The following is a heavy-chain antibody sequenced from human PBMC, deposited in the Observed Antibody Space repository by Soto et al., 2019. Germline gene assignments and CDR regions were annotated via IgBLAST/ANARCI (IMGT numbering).Heavy chain of an antibody. V-gene: IGHV4-39*01. CDR2: IYYSGST. J-gene: IGHJ5*02. D-gene: IGHD6-6*01. Sequence: QLQLQESGPGLVKPSETLSLTCTVSGGSISSSSYYWGWIRQPPGKGLEWIGSIYYSGSTYYNPSLKGRSTIPVDTPRTQSSRSRSSLPAQNTAGNTGAKNLVSSSEPSAPGGQGTLSTFSS. CDR1: GGSISSSSYY. CDR3: AKNLVSSSEPSAP.